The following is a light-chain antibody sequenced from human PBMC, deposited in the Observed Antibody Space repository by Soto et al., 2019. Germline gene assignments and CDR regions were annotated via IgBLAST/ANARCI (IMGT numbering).Light chain of an antibody. J-gene: IGKJ1*01. CDR2: GAS. CDR1: QSVSSN. CDR3: QQYNNWPPGA. Sequence: EIVMTQSPATLSVSSGERATLSCRASQSVSSNLAWYQQKPGQAPRLLIYGASTRTTVIPARFSGSGSGTDCTHTISALQSEEFAVYYCQQYNNWPPGAFGQGTKVEI. V-gene: IGKV3-15*01.